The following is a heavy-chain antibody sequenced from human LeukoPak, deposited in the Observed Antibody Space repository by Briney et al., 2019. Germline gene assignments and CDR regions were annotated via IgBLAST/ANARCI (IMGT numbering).Heavy chain of an antibody. V-gene: IGHV1-2*06. CDR3: VMVGVEIY. J-gene: IGHJ4*02. CDR1: GYTFTAYP. CDR2: INPSSGGT. Sequence: AASVKVSCKASGYTFTAYPIHWVREAPGQGLEWMGRINPSSGGTNSARQLQGRVTMARDPSITTAYMELTSLTSDDTAIYYCVMVGVEIYWGQGTLVTVSS. D-gene: IGHD1-26*01.